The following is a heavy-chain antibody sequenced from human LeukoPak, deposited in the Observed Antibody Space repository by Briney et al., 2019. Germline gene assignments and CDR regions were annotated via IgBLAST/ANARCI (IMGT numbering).Heavy chain of an antibody. CDR2: ISGSGGST. V-gene: IGHV3-23*01. D-gene: IGHD6-19*01. CDR1: GFTFSSYA. CDR3: AKDSRYSCGPFDY. Sequence: GGSLRLSCAASGFTFSSYAMNWVRQAPGKGLEWVSGISGSGGSTYYANSVKGRFTISRDKSKNTLYLQMNSLRAEDTAVYYCAKDSRYSCGPFDYWGQGTLVTVSS. J-gene: IGHJ4*02.